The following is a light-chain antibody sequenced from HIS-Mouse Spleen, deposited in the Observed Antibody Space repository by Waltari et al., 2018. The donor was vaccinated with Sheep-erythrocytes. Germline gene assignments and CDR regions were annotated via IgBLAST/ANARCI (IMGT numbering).Light chain of an antibody. CDR3: QAWDSSTAV. CDR1: NIGSKS. J-gene: IGLJ2*01. V-gene: IGLV3-21*01. Sequence: SYVLTQPPSVSVAPGQTARITCGGNNIGSKSVHWYQQKPGQAPVLVIYQDSKRPSGIPERFSGSNSGNTATLTLSGTQAMDEADYYCQAWDSSTAVFGGGTKLTVL. CDR2: QDS.